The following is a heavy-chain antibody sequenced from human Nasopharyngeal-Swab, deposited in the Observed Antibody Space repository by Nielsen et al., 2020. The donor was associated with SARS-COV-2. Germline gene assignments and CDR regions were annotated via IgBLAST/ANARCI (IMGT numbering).Heavy chain of an antibody. D-gene: IGHD3-3*01. Sequence: GESLKISCAASGFTFSNAWMSWVRQDPGKGLEWVGRIKSKTDGGTTDYAAPVKGRFTISRDDSKNTLYLQMNSLKTEDTAVYYCTTEDYDFWSGYRAEGGFDYWGQGTLVTVSS. CDR2: IKSKTDGGTT. CDR3: TTEDYDFWSGYRAEGGFDY. CDR1: GFTFSNAW. V-gene: IGHV3-15*01. J-gene: IGHJ4*02.